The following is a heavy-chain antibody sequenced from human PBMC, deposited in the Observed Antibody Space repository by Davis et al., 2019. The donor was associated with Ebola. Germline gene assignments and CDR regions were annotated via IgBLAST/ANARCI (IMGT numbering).Heavy chain of an antibody. V-gene: IGHV1-46*01. CDR2: INPSGGST. J-gene: IGHJ6*02. CDR1: GYTFTSYY. CDR3: ARFGTGNLISYGMDV. Sequence: ASVKVSCKASGYTFTSYYMHWVRQAPGQGLEWMGIINPSGGSTSYAQKFQGRVTMTRDTSTSTVYMELSSLRSEDTAVYYCARFGTGNLISYGMDVWGQGTTVTVSS. D-gene: IGHD3-16*01.